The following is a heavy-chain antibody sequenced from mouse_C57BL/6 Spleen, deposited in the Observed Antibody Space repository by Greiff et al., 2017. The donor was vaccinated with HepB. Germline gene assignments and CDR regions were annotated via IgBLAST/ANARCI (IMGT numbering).Heavy chain of an antibody. Sequence: EVQLQQSGTVLARPGASVKMSCKTSGYTFTSYWMHWVKQRPGQGLEWIGAIYPGNSDTSYNQKFKGKAKLTAVTSASTAYMELSRLTNEDPAVYYCTRERTFAYWGQGTLVTVSA. CDR2: IYPGNSDT. CDR3: TRERTFAY. V-gene: IGHV1-5*01. CDR1: GYTFTSYW. J-gene: IGHJ3*01.